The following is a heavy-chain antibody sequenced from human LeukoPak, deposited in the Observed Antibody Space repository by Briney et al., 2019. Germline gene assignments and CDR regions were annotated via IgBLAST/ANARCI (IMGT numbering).Heavy chain of an antibody. CDR2: IIPIFGTA. CDR3: ARDGSIAARGPDY. CDR1: GGTFSSYA. J-gene: IGHJ4*02. D-gene: IGHD6-6*01. Sequence: GASVKVSCKASGGTFSSYAISWVRQAPGQGLEWMGGIIPIFGTANYAQKFQGRVTITADESTSTAYMELSSLRSEDTAVYYCARDGSIAARGPDYWGQGTLVTVSS. V-gene: IGHV1-69*13.